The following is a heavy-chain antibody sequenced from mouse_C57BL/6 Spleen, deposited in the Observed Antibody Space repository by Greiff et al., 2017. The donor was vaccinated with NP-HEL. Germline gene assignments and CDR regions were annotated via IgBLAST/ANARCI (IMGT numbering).Heavy chain of an antibody. CDR1: GYTFTSYW. V-gene: IGHV1-64*01. CDR3: ARAGSLWFAY. J-gene: IGHJ3*01. Sequence: QVQLQQPVAELVKPGASVKLSCKASGYTFTSYWMHWVKQRPGQGLEWIGMIDPDSGNTNYTEKFQGKATLTADKSSSTAYMQLSSLTSEDAAFYYCARAGSLWFAYWGQGTLVTVSA. CDR2: IDPDSGNT. D-gene: IGHD1-1*01.